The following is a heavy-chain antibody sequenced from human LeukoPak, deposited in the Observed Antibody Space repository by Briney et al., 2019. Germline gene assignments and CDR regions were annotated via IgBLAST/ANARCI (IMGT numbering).Heavy chain of an antibody. CDR3: ARGLRITMVRGVTKDSLGY. CDR2: ISAYNGNT. Sequence: ASVKVSCKASGYTFTSYGISWVRQAPGQGLEWMGWISAYNGNTNCAQKLQGRVTMTTDTSTSTAYMELRSLRSDDTAVYYCARGLRITMVRGVTKDSLGYWGQGTLVTVSS. D-gene: IGHD3-10*01. J-gene: IGHJ4*02. CDR1: GYTFTSYG. V-gene: IGHV1-18*01.